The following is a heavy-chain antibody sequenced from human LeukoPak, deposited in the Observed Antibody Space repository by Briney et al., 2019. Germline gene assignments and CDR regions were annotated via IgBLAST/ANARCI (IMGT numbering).Heavy chain of an antibody. CDR2: IIPIFGTA. Sequence: SVKVSCRASGGTFSSYAISWVRQAPGQGLEWMGGIIPIFGTANYAQKFQGRVTITADESTSTAYMELSSLRSEDTAVYHCARGPRTDDGAGFDYWGQGTLVTVSS. CDR3: ARGPRTDDGAGFDY. J-gene: IGHJ4*02. V-gene: IGHV1-69*13. CDR1: GGTFSSYA. D-gene: IGHD1-1*01.